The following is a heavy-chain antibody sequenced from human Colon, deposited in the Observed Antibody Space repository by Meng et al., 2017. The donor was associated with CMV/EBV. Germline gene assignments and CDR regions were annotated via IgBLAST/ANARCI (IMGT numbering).Heavy chain of an antibody. D-gene: IGHD3-3*01. CDR1: GGSLSGYY. CDR2: INQSGST. Sequence: VQLKQWAAGSLKISGTLSLTCGVSGGSLSGYYWTWIRQSPGKGLEWIGEINQSGSTNYNPSLKSRVTVSVDTSKNQFSLRVTSVTAADSALYYCAREAGPFFGVIVYDSWGQGTLVTVSS. J-gene: IGHJ4*02. V-gene: IGHV4-34*01. CDR3: AREAGPFFGVIVYDS.